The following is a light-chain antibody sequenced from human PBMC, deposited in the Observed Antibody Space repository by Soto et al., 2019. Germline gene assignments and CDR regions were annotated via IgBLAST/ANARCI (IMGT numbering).Light chain of an antibody. CDR3: QQYNSWWT. CDR2: GAS. V-gene: IGKV3-15*01. J-gene: IGKJ1*01. Sequence: EVVMTQSPATLSVSPGERVTLSCRSSQSVAANLAWFQQKPGQGPRLLIYGASTRATGIPARFSGSGSETDFTLTISSLRSEDFAVYYCQQYNSWWTFGQGTKVDI. CDR1: QSVAAN.